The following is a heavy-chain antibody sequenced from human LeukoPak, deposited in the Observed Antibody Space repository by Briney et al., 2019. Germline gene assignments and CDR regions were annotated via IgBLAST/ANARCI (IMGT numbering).Heavy chain of an antibody. CDR1: GFTFSTYA. J-gene: IGHJ4*02. Sequence: GGSLRLSCAASGFTFSTYAMHWVRQAPGKGLEWVAVIWYDRTNKYYADSVKGRFTISRDNSKNTLYLQMSSLRAEDTAVYYCARDRLTTVTTFHFDYWGQRTLVTVSS. CDR2: IWYDRTNK. D-gene: IGHD4-17*01. V-gene: IGHV3-33*01. CDR3: ARDRLTTVTTFHFDY.